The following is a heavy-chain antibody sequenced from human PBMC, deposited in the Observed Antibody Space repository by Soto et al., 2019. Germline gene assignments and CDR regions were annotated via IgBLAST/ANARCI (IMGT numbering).Heavy chain of an antibody. CDR1: GFTFSSYG. J-gene: IGHJ4*02. CDR3: AKDREHYFDY. V-gene: IGHV3-30*18. CDR2: ISYDGSNK. Sequence: PGGSLRLSCAASGFTFSSYGMHWVRQAPGKGLEWVAVISYDGSNKYYADSVKGRFTISRDNSKNTLYLQMNSLRAEDTAVYYCAKDREHYFDYWGQGTLVTVSS.